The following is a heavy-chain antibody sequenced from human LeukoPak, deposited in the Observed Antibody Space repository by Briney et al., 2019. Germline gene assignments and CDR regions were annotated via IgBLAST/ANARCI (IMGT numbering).Heavy chain of an antibody. D-gene: IGHD3-10*01. CDR2: IYTSGST. CDR1: GGSISSSSYY. V-gene: IGHV4-39*07. Sequence: SETLSLTCTVSGGSISSSSYYWGWIRQPPGKGLEWIGRIYTSGSTNYNPSLKSRVTMSVDTSKNQFSLKLSSVTAADTAVYYCARDRESSHDYWGQGTLVTVSS. J-gene: IGHJ4*02. CDR3: ARDRESSHDY.